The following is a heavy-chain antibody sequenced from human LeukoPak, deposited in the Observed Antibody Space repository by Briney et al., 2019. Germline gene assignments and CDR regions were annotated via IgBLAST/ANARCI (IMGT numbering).Heavy chain of an antibody. CDR1: GDSVSSNSAA. J-gene: IGHJ6*03. Sequence: SQTLSLTCAISGDSVSSNSAAWNWIRRSPSRGLEWLGRTYYGSKWYNDYAVSVKSRITINADTSKNQFSLQLNSVTPEDTAAYYRARGPQLVGYYYIDVWDTGTTVTVSS. CDR2: TYYGSKWYN. CDR3: ARGPQLVGYYYIDV. D-gene: IGHD6-13*01. V-gene: IGHV6-1*01.